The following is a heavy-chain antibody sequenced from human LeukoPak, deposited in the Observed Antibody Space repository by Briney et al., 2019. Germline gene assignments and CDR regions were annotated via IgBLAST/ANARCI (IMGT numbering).Heavy chain of an antibody. J-gene: IGHJ1*01. CDR1: GYTLTELS. Sequence: ASVKVSCTVSGYTLTELSMHWVRQAPGKGLEWMGGFDPEDGETIYAQKFQGRVTMTEDTSTDTAYMELSSLRSEDTAVYYCATGLVALHPTEYFQHWGQGTLVTVSS. V-gene: IGHV1-24*01. CDR3: ATGLVALHPTEYFQH. CDR2: FDPEDGET. D-gene: IGHD2/OR15-2a*01.